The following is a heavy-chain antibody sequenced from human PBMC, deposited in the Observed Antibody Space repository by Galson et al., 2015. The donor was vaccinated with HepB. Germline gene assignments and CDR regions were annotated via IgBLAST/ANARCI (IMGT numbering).Heavy chain of an antibody. D-gene: IGHD3-10*01. CDR2: ISYDGSSK. V-gene: IGHV3-30*04. CDR3: ARDLILWFGSYYDN. Sequence: SLRLSCAASGFTFSTYAMHWVRQAPGKGLEWVALISYDGSSKYYADSVKGRFTISRDNSKNTLYLQMNSLRAEDTAVYYCARDLILWFGSYYDNWGQGTLVTVSS. J-gene: IGHJ4*02. CDR1: GFTFSTYA.